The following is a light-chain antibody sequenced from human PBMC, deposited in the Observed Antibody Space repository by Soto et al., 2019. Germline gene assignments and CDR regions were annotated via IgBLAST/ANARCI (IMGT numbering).Light chain of an antibody. Sequence: QSVLTQPPSVSGAPGQRVTISCTGSSSNIGAGYDVHWYQQLPGRAPKLLIYGNTNRPSGVPDRFSGSKSGTSASLAITGLQAEDEADYYCLSFDSSLSVLFSGGTKLTVL. J-gene: IGLJ2*01. CDR3: LSFDSSLSVL. CDR2: GNT. V-gene: IGLV1-40*01. CDR1: SSNIGAGYD.